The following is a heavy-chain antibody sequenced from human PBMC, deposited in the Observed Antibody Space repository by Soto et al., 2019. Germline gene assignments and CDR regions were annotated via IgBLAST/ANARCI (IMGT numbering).Heavy chain of an antibody. V-gene: IGHV1-2*02. CDR3: ARDTVPAIWQFDV. CDR2: INSKSGAT. J-gene: IGHJ2*01. Sequence: QVQLVQSGAEVKKPGASVKVSCKASGYTFSDYYMHWVRQAPGQGLEWMGFINSKSGATNYAQKFQGRVTMSRDTSISTAYMELSNLRSDDTAIYSWARDTVPAIWQFDVWGRGTLVTVSS. CDR1: GYTFSDYY. D-gene: IGHD2-2*01.